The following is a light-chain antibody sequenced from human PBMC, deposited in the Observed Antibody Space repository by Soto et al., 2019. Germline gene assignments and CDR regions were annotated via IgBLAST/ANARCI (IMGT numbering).Light chain of an antibody. CDR1: QNIENY. CDR2: VAS. J-gene: IGKJ5*01. CDR3: QQSCSSPPIP. V-gene: IGKV1-39*01. Sequence: DIPMTQSPSSLSASLGDTVTISCRASQNIENYLHWYQQKAGKAPEVLLYVASVLKDGGSSRFSGSRYGTYFTLTITNLHPEDFALYYCQQSCSSPPIPFGRGTRLDIK.